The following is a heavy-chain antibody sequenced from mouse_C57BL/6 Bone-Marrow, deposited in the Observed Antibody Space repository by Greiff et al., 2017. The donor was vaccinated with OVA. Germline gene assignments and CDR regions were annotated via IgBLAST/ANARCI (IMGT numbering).Heavy chain of an antibody. CDR3: ERHAAGTSYAMDY. CDR2: ISNLAYSI. CDR1: GFTFSDYG. V-gene: IGHV5-15*01. D-gene: IGHD4-1*01. Sequence: EVQVVESGGGLVQPGGSLKLSCAASGFTFSDYGMAWVRQAPRKGPEWVAFISNLAYSIYYADTVKGRFTIARENAKNTLYLEMSSLRSDDTAMYDCERHAAGTSYAMDYWGQGTSVTVSS. J-gene: IGHJ4*01.